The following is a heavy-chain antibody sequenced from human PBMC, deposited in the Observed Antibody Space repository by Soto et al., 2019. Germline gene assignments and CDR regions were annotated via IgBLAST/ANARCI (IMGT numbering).Heavy chain of an antibody. CDR2: ISYDGSNK. D-gene: IGHD2-21*02. CDR1: GFTFSSYA. CDR3: ARGGHVVVVTAALDY. Sequence: GGSLRLSCAASGFTFSSYAMHWVRQAPGKGLEWVAVISYDGSNKYYADSVKGRFTISRDNSKNTLYLQMNSLTSDDTAMYYCARGGHVVVVTAALDYWGQGTLVTVSS. V-gene: IGHV3-30-3*01. J-gene: IGHJ4*02.